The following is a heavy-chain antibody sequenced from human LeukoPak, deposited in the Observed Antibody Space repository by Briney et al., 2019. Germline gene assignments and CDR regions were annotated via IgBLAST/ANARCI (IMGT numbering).Heavy chain of an antibody. CDR3: AELGITMIGGV. CDR2: ISSSGSTI. V-gene: IGHV3-48*03. J-gene: IGHJ6*04. D-gene: IGHD3-10*02. CDR1: GFTFSSYE. Sequence: PGGSLRLSCAASGFTFSSYEMTWVRQAPGKGLEWVSYISSSGSTIYYADSVKGRFTISRDNAKNSLYLQMNSLRAEDTAVYYCAELGITMIGGVWGKGTTVTISS.